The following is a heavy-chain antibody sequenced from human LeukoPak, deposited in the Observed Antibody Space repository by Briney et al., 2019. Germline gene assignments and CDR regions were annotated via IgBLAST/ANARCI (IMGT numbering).Heavy chain of an antibody. CDR2: INAGNGNT. D-gene: IGHD6-19*01. J-gene: IGHJ4*02. Sequence: ASVKVSCKASGHTFTSYAMHWVRQALGQRLEWMGWINAGNGNTKYSQKFQGRVIITRDTSASTAYMELSSLRSEDTAVYYCATILEGQQWLLGYWGQGTLVTVSS. V-gene: IGHV1-3*01. CDR3: ATILEGQQWLLGY. CDR1: GHTFTSYA.